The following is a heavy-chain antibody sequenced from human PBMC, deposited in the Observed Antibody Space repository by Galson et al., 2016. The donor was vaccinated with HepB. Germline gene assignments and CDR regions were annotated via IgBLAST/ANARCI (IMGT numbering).Heavy chain of an antibody. V-gene: IGHV1-69*13. CDR1: GGNFSMDA. Sequence: SVKVSCKASGGNFSMDAFTWIRQAPGQGLEWVGRIVPRFCTGHYAQKFQGRATITADEYTGTGYMELRGLTSDDTAIYYCARGSGFDYVWQSFRFFDYWGQETLVTVSS. J-gene: IGHJ4*02. CDR3: ARGSGFDYVWQSFRFFDY. CDR2: IVPRFCTG. D-gene: IGHD3-16*02.